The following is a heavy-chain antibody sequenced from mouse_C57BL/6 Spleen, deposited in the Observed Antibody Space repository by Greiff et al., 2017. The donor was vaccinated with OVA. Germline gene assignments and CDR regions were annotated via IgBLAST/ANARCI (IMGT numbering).Heavy chain of an antibody. V-gene: IGHV5-17*01. J-gene: IGHJ4*01. Sequence: DVKLQESGGGLVKPGGSLKLSCAASGFTFSDYGMHWVRQAPEKGLEWVAYISSGSSTIYYADTVKGRFTISRDNAKNTLFLQMTSLRSEDTAMYYCASMITTGYYAMDYWGQGTSVTVSS. CDR1: GFTFSDYG. CDR3: ASMITTGYYAMDY. D-gene: IGHD2-4*01. CDR2: ISSGSSTI.